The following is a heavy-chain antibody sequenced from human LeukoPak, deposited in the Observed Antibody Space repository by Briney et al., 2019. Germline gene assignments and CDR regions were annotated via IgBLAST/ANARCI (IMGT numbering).Heavy chain of an antibody. Sequence: ASVKVSCKASGYTFTSYYMHWVRQAPGQGLEWMGIINPSGGSTSYAQKFQGRVTMTRDMSTSTVYMELSSLRSEDTAVYYCARGRVVQVARPPGYYYMDVWGKGTTVTVSS. V-gene: IGHV1-46*01. CDR2: INPSGGST. CDR3: ARGRVVQVARPPGYYYMDV. J-gene: IGHJ6*03. D-gene: IGHD6-6*01. CDR1: GYTFTSYY.